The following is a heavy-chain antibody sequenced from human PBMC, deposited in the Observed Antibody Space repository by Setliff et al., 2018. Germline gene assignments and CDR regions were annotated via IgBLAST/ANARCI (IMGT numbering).Heavy chain of an antibody. CDR1: GFTFDDYA. CDR3: TYDHFDS. J-gene: IGHJ4*02. Sequence: SLRLSCAASGFTFDDYAMHWVRQAPGKGLEWVSGISWNSGSIGYADSVKGRFTISRDNARNTLYLQMNSLRAEDTAIYYCTYDHFDSWGQGTLVTVSS. V-gene: IGHV3-9*01. CDR2: ISWNSGSI.